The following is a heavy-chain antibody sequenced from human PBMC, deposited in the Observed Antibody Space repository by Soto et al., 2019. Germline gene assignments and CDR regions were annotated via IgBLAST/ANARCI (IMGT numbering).Heavy chain of an antibody. V-gene: IGHV3-30*18. CDR3: AKDRSSTWSFDY. CDR1: GFTFSSDG. CDR2: ISHDGSDR. Sequence: QVQLLESGGGVVQPGRSLRLSCAASGFTFSSDGMHWVRQAPGKGLEWVAVISHDGSDRCYADSVKGRFTISRDNSKNTLYLQMNSLRAEDTAVYYCAKDRSSTWSFDYWGQGTLVTVSS. J-gene: IGHJ4*02. D-gene: IGHD6-13*01.